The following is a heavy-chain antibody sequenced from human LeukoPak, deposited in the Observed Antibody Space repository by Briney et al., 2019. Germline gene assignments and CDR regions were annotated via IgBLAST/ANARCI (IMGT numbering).Heavy chain of an antibody. CDR2: IHDSGTT. Sequence: KTSETLSLTCTVSGVSIITYFWTWIRQPPGKGLEWIGNIHDSGTTNYNPSLKSRVTMSVDTSKNQSSLKLSSVTAADTAMYYCVLGARPSGYWGQGTLVTVSS. CDR1: GVSIITYF. J-gene: IGHJ4*02. CDR3: VLGARPSGY. D-gene: IGHD1-26*01. V-gene: IGHV4-59*01.